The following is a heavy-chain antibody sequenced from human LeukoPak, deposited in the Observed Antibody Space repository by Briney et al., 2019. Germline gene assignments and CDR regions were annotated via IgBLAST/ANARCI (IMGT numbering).Heavy chain of an antibody. CDR2: ISYDGSNK. D-gene: IGHD2-21*02. CDR1: GFTFSSYT. Sequence: GGSLRLSCAASGFTFSSYTMHWVRQAPGKGLEWVAVISYDGSNKYYADSVKGRFTISRDNSKNSLYLQMNSLRAEDTAVYYCARDLKCGGDCYSSDYWGQGTLVTVSS. CDR3: ARDLKCGGDCYSSDY. J-gene: IGHJ4*02. V-gene: IGHV3-30*04.